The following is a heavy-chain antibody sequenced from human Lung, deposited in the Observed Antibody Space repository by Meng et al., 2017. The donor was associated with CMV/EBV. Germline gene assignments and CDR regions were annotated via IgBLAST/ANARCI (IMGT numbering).Heavy chain of an antibody. V-gene: IGHV4-34*01. CDR1: GGSFSGYY. J-gene: IGHJ4*02. D-gene: IGHD6-13*01. CDR3: ARGSSSWYPKYYFDY. CDR2: INHSGST. Sequence: SXTLSLXCAVYGGSFSGYYWSWIRQPPGKGLEWIGEINHSGSTNYNPSLKSRVTISVDTSKNQFSLKLSSVTAADTAVYYCARGSSSWYPKYYFDYWGQGNXVNGAS.